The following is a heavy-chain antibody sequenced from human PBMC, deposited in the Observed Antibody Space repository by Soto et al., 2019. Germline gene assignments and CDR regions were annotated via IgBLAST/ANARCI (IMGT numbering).Heavy chain of an antibody. V-gene: IGHV3-33*01. J-gene: IGHJ4*02. CDR1: GFTFSSYG. CDR3: ARDRFTPAVVPAATSPNFDY. CDR2: IWYDGSNT. Sequence: PGGSLRLSCAASGFTFSSYGMHWVRQAPGKGLEWVAVIWYDGSNTYYADSVKGRFAISRDNSKNTLYLQMNSLRAEDTAVYYCARDRFTPAVVPAATSPNFDYWGQGTLVTVSS. D-gene: IGHD2-2*01.